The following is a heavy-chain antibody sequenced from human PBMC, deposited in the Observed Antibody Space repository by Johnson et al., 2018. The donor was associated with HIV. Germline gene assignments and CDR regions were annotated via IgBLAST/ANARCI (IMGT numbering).Heavy chain of an antibody. CDR1: GFTFSSYG. J-gene: IGHJ3*02. V-gene: IGHV3-30*03. CDR2: ISYDGSNK. D-gene: IGHD2-15*01. Sequence: QVQLVESGGGVVQPGRSLRLSCAASGFTFSSYGMHWVRQAPGKGLEWVAVISYDGSNKYYADSVKGRFTISRDKSKNTLYLQMNSLRADDTAVYYCARTTRMVGAFDIWGQGTMVTVSS. CDR3: ARTTRMVGAFDI.